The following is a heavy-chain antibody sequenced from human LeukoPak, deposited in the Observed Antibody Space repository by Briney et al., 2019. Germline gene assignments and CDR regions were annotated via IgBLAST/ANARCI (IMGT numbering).Heavy chain of an antibody. CDR1: GGSFSVYY. CDR2: INHSGST. D-gene: IGHD2-2*01. CDR3: ARLPSYQLLSLGNWFDP. Sequence: SETLSLTCAVYGGSFSVYYWSWIRQPQGKGLEWIGEINHSGSTNYNPSLKSRVTISVDASKNQFSLKLSSVTAADTAVYYCARLPSYQLLSLGNWFDPWGQGTLVTVSS. J-gene: IGHJ5*02. V-gene: IGHV4-34*01.